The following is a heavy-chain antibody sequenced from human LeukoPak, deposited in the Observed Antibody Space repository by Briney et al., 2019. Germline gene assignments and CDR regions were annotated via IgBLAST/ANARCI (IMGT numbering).Heavy chain of an antibody. D-gene: IGHD3-10*02. V-gene: IGHV1-2*02. J-gene: IGHJ4*02. CDR2: INPNSGGT. CDR1: GYTFTGYY. CDR3: ARMFGAGTVDY. Sequence: ASVKVSCKASGYTFTGYYMNWVRQAPGQGLEWLGWINPNSGGTNYAQKFQGRVTMTRDTSISTAYMELSRLRSDDTAVYYCARMFGAGTVDYWGQGTLVTVSS.